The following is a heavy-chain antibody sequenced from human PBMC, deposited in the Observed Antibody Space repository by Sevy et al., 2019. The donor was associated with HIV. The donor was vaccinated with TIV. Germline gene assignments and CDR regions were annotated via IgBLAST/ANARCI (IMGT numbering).Heavy chain of an antibody. Sequence: SETLSLTCYVSGGSICSEGYSWSWLRLPPGKGLEWIGYIYYGGSTFYNPSLKSRVAITEDRSKNQFSLTLSSVTAADAAVYYCARGAPSRRFASDVWGQGILVTVSS. CDR1: GGSICSEGYS. CDR2: IYYGGST. CDR3: ARGAPSRRFASDV. J-gene: IGHJ3*01. V-gene: IGHV4-30-2*01. D-gene: IGHD4-17*01.